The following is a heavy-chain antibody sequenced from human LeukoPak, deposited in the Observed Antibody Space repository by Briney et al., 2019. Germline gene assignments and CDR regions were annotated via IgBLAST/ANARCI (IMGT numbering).Heavy chain of an antibody. CDR1: GYSFTSHW. CDR3: GRFRGSGGELDP. J-gene: IGHJ5*02. D-gene: IGHD3-10*01. CDR2: LYPGDSDT. V-gene: IGHV5-51*03. Sequence: GESLKISCKGSGYSFTSHWIGWVRLMPGKGLEWMGMLYPGDSDTRYSPSFQGQVTISADKSINTAYLQWSSLKASDTAMYYCGRFRGSGGELDPWGQGTLVTVSP.